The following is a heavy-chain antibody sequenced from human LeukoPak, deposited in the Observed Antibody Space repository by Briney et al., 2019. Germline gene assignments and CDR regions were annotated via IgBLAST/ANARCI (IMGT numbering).Heavy chain of an antibody. D-gene: IGHD6-6*01. J-gene: IGHJ6*03. CDR2: IIPIFGTA. V-gene: IGHV1-69*05. CDR1: GGTFSSYA. CDR3: ACSSSFLSYYYYYMDV. Sequence: SVKVSCTASGGTFSSYAISWVRQAPGQGLEWMGGIIPIFGTANYAQKFQGRVTITTDESTSTAYMELSSLRSEDTAVYYCACSSSFLSYYYYYMDVWGKGTTVTVSS.